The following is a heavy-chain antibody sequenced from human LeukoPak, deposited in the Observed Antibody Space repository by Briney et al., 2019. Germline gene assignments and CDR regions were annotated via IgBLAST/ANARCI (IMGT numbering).Heavy chain of an antibody. J-gene: IGHJ4*02. V-gene: IGHV4-39*01. CDR2: IYYSGNT. CDR3: ARQTGSGLFILQ. Sequence: SETLSLTCTVSGVSISSSNSYWGWIRKPPGKGLEWIGSIYYSGNTYYNASLKSQVSISIDTSKNQFSLRLTSVTAADTAVYYCARQTGSGLFILQGGQGTLVTVSS. CDR1: GVSISSSNSY. D-gene: IGHD3/OR15-3a*01.